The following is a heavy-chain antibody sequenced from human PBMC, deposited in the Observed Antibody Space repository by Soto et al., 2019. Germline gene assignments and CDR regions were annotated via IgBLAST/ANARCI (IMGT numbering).Heavy chain of an antibody. CDR3: AILDTAMVIYYYYGMDV. V-gene: IGHV3-23*01. D-gene: IGHD5-18*01. Sequence: GGSLRLSCAASGFTFSSYAMSWVRQAPGKGLEWVSAISGSGGSTYYADSVKGRFTISRDNSKNTLYLQMNSLRAEDTAVYYCAILDTAMVIYYYYGMDVWGQGTTVTVSS. CDR2: ISGSGGST. J-gene: IGHJ6*02. CDR1: GFTFSSYA.